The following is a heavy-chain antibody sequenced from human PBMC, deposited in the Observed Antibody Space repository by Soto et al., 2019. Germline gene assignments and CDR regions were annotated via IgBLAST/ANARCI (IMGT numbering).Heavy chain of an antibody. Sequence: SETLSLTCTVSGGSISSSSYYWGWIRQPPGKGLEWIGSIYYSGSTYYNPSLKSRVTISVDTSKNQFSLKLSSVTAADTAVYYCASSRPVWDLYYYYGMDVWGQGTTVTVSS. CDR3: ASSRPVWDLYYYYGMDV. CDR2: IYYSGST. J-gene: IGHJ6*02. CDR1: GGSISSSSYY. V-gene: IGHV4-39*01. D-gene: IGHD1-26*01.